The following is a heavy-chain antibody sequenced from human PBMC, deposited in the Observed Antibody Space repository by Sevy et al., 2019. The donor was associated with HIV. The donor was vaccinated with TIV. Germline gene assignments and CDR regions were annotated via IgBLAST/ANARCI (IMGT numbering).Heavy chain of an antibody. D-gene: IGHD2-8*01. J-gene: IGHJ4*02. Sequence: GGSLRLSCAASGFTFSKYSMSWVRQPPGKGLSWVSTLSFGCGEINYADSVKGRFTISRDNSKSSVYLQMNNLRTEDTAVYYCAREGCTKPHDYGGQGTLVTVSS. V-gene: IGHV3-23*01. CDR1: GFTFSKYS. CDR2: LSFGCGEI. CDR3: AREGCTKPHDY.